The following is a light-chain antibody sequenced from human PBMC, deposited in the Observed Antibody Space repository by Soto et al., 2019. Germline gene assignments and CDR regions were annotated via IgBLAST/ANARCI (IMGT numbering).Light chain of an antibody. Sequence: EIVLTQSPGTLSLSPGERATLSCRASQSVSSNYLAWYQQKPGQAPRLLIYGASSRATGIPDRFSGSGSGTEFTLTISRLEPEDFAVYYCQQYHNWPPSNTFGQGTKLEIK. V-gene: IGKV3-20*01. CDR1: QSVSSNY. J-gene: IGKJ2*01. CDR3: QQYHNWPPSNT. CDR2: GAS.